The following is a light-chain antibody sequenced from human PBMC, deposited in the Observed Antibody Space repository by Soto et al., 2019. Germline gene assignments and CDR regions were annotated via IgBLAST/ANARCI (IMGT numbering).Light chain of an antibody. CDR1: SSDVRSYNY. J-gene: IGLJ1*01. CDR2: GVS. V-gene: IGLV2-14*01. Sequence: QSALTQPASVSGSPGQSITISCTGISSDVRSYNYVSWYQHHPGQAPKLLVYGVSNRPSGIPDRFSGSKSGTSATLGITGFQTGDEADYYCGSWDSSLSAYVFGTGTKLTVL. CDR3: GSWDSSLSAYV.